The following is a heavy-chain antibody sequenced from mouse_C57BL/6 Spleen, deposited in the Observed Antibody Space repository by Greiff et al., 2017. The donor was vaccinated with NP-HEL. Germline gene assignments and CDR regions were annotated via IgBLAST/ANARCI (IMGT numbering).Heavy chain of an antibody. Sequence: DVQLQESGPGLVKPSQSLSLTCSVTGYSITSGYYWNWIRQFPGNKLEWMGYISYDGSNNYNPSLKNRISITRDTSKNQFFLKLNSVTTEDTATYYCARSYYDYDSYYFDYWGQGTTLTVSS. V-gene: IGHV3-6*01. D-gene: IGHD2-4*01. J-gene: IGHJ2*01. CDR3: ARSYYDYDSYYFDY. CDR2: ISYDGSN. CDR1: GYSITSGYY.